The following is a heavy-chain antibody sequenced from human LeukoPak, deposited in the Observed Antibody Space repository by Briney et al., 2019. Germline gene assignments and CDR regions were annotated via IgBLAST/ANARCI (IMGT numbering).Heavy chain of an antibody. CDR1: GFTFSTFA. J-gene: IGHJ4*02. D-gene: IGHD5-18*01. CDR2: IFPSGGEI. CDR3: ATYRQVLLPFES. V-gene: IGHV3-23*01. Sequence: GGSLRLSCAASGFTFSTFAMLWVRQPRGKGLEWVSSIFPSGGEIHYADSVRGRFTISRDNSKSILSLQMNSLIAEDTAIYYCATYRQVLLPFESWGQGTLVTVSS.